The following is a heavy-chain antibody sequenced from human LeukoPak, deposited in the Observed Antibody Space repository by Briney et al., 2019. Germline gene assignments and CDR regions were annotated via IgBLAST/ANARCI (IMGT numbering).Heavy chain of an antibody. J-gene: IGHJ4*02. CDR3: ARETYCTSTTCPIGDHFDY. Sequence: GGSLRLSCAASGFTFSSYSMNWVRQAPGKGLEWVSSISSSSNYIYYADSLKGRFTISRDNAKNSLYLPMNSLRAEDTAVYYCARETYCTSTTCPIGDHFDYWGQGTLVTVSS. CDR1: GFTFSSYS. D-gene: IGHD2-2*01. CDR2: ISSSSNYI. V-gene: IGHV3-21*01.